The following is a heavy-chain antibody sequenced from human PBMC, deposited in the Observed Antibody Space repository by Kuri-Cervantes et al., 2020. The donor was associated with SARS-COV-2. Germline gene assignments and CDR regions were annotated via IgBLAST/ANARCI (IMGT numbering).Heavy chain of an antibody. Sequence: GESLKISCAASGFTLSDYYMSWIRQAPGKGLEWLAYISKGSDTIYCADSVKGRFTISRDNAKNSLFLQMNSLRADDTAVYYCARGGEDFVQETRNWFEPWGRGTQVTVSS. CDR3: ARGGEDFVQETRNWFEP. CDR1: GFTLSDYY. J-gene: IGHJ5*02. CDR2: ISKGSDTI. D-gene: IGHD2-8*01. V-gene: IGHV3-11*01.